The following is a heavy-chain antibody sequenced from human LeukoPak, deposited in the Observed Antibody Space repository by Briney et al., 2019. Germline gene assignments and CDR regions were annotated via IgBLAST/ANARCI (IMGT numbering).Heavy chain of an antibody. D-gene: IGHD3-10*01. CDR1: GVSITNFY. Sequence: PETLSLTCTVSGVSITNFYWSWIREPPGKGLEWIGYIHYSGSTNYNPSLKSRATISIDTSRNQFSLNVNSVTAADTAVYYCATLVRGSPYGMDVWGQGTTVTVSS. CDR2: IHYSGST. J-gene: IGHJ6*01. CDR3: ATLVRGSPYGMDV. V-gene: IGHV4-59*08.